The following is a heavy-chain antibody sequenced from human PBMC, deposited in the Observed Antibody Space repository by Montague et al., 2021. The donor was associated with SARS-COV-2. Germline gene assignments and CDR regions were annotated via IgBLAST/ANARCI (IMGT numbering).Heavy chain of an antibody. Sequence: CAISGDSVSSNSAAWNWNRQSPSRGLEWLGRTYYRSKWYNDYAVSVKSRITINPDTSKNQFSLQLNSVTPEDTAAYYCARGGSWLYYFDYWGQGTLVTVSS. J-gene: IGHJ4*02. CDR3: ARGGSWLYYFDY. CDR1: GDSVSSNSAA. D-gene: IGHD6-13*01. V-gene: IGHV6-1*01. CDR2: TYYRSKWYN.